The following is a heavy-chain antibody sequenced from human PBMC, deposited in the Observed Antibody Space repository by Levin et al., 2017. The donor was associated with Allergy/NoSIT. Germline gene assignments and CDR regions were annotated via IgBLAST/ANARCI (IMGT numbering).Heavy chain of an antibody. D-gene: IGHD3-3*01. Sequence: SETLSLTCTVSGGSISSSSYYWGWIRQPPGKGLEWIGSIYYSGSTYYNPSLKSRVTISVDTSKNQFSLKLSSVTAADTAVYYCARVLRFLEWLPYFDYRGQGTLVTVSS. V-gene: IGHV4-39*07. CDR2: IYYSGST. CDR3: ARVLRFLEWLPYFDY. CDR1: GGSISSSSYY. J-gene: IGHJ4*02.